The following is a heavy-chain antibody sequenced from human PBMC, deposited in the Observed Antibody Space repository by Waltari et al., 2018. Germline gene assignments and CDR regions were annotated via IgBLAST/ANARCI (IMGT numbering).Heavy chain of an antibody. CDR1: GFTFSSYS. CDR2: ISSSSSYI. D-gene: IGHD6-13*01. J-gene: IGHJ4*02. V-gene: IGHV3-21*01. Sequence: EVQLVESGGGLVKPGGSLRLSCAASGFTFSSYSMNWVRQAPGKGLEWVSSISSSSSYIYYADSVKGRFTISRDNAKNSLYLQMNSLRAEDTAVYYCARVLGQQLAKPFDYWGQGTLVTVSS. CDR3: ARVLGQQLAKPFDY.